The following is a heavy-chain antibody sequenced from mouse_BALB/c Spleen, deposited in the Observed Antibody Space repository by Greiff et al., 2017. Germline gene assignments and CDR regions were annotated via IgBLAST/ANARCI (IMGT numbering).Heavy chain of an antibody. CDR3: ARDGNYPHFDY. CDR2: ISYSGST. CDR1: GYSITSDYA. Sequence: DVQLQESGPGLVKPSQSLSLTCTVTGYSITSDYAWNWIRQFPGNKLEWMGYISYSGSTSYNPSLKSRISITRDTSKNQFFLQLNSVTTEDTATYYCARDGNYPHFDYWGQGTTLTVSS. J-gene: IGHJ2*01. V-gene: IGHV3-2*02. D-gene: IGHD2-1*01.